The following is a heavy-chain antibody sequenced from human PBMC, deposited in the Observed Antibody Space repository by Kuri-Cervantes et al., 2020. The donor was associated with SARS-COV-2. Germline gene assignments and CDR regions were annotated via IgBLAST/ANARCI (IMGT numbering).Heavy chain of an antibody. J-gene: IGHJ6*02. CDR1: GYTFTSYG. Sequence: ASVKVSCKASGYTFTSYGISWVRQAPGQGLEWMGWISAYNGNTNYAQKLQGRVTMTTDTSTSTAYMELRSLRSDDTAVYYCARGVLRFLEWLDYYYYYGMDVWGQWTTVTVSS. CDR3: ARGVLRFLEWLDYYYYYGMDV. V-gene: IGHV1-18*04. D-gene: IGHD3-3*01. CDR2: ISAYNGNT.